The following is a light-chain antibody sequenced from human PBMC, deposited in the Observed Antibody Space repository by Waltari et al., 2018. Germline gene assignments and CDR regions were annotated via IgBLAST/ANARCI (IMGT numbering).Light chain of an antibody. CDR3: QHYVRLPAT. CDR2: GAS. J-gene: IGKJ1*01. CDR1: QSVSRT. V-gene: IGKV3-20*01. Sequence: DIVLTQSPGTLSLSPGERATLSCRTSQSVSRTLAWYQQKPGKAPKLLIYGASIRATGIPDRFTGSGSGTDFSLTISSLEPEDFAVYFCQHYVRLPATFGQGTKVEIK.